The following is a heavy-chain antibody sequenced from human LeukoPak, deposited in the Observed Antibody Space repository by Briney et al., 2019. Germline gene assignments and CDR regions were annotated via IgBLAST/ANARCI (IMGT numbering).Heavy chain of an antibody. Sequence: PGGSLRLSCAASGFTFSSYAITWVRQAPGKGLEWVSAVSGSGGNTSYADSVKGRFTISRDNSTNTLYLQMNSLRAEDTAVYYCAKDRSSGWYTTLDYWGQGVLVTVSS. V-gene: IGHV3-23*01. CDR3: AKDRSSGWYTTLDY. CDR2: VSGSGGNT. J-gene: IGHJ4*02. D-gene: IGHD6-19*01. CDR1: GFTFSSYA.